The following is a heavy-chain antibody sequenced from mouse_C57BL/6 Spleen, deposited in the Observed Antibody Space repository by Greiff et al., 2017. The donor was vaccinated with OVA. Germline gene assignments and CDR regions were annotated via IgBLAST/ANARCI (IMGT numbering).Heavy chain of an antibody. V-gene: IGHV1-42*01. CDR2: INPSTGGT. J-gene: IGHJ2*01. Sequence: VQLQQSGPELVKPGASVKISCKASGYSFTGYYMNWVKQSPEKSLEWIGEINPSTGGTTYNQKFKAKATLTVDKSSSTAYMQLKSLTSEDSAVYYCARDYGKGGYWGQGTTLTVSS. CDR1: GYSFTGYY. CDR3: ARDYGKGGY. D-gene: IGHD2-1*01.